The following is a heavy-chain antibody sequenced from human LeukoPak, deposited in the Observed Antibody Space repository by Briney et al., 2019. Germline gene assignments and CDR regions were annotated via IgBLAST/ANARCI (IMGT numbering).Heavy chain of an antibody. CDR1: GFTFSAYS. J-gene: IGHJ4*02. D-gene: IGHD3-10*01. CDR2: ITSSSTNI. Sequence: GGSLRLSCAASGFTFSAYSMNWVRQAPGKGLEWVSSITSSSTNIKYADSVKGRFTISRDNAENSLYLQMNSLRVEDTAVYYCASGGRFGDYWGQGTLVTVSS. CDR3: ASGGRFGDY. V-gene: IGHV3-21*01.